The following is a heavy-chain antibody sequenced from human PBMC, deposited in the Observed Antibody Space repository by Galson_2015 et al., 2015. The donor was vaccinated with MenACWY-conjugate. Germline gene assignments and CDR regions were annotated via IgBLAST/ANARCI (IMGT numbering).Heavy chain of an antibody. CDR3: ARHPPGGRGMDV. J-gene: IGHJ6*01. Sequence: SLKISCKGSGYNFITYWTGWVRQMPGKGLEWVGLISPIDSKTRYSPAFEGQVTISADESISTAYLQWSNLKASDTATYYCARHPPGGRGMDVWGRGTTVTVSS. V-gene: IGHV5-51*01. CDR2: ISPIDSKT. CDR1: GYNFITYW. D-gene: IGHD1-26*01.